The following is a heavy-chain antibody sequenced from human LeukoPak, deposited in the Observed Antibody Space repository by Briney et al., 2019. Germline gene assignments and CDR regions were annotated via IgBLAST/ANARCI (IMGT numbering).Heavy chain of an antibody. D-gene: IGHD2-21*02. J-gene: IGHJ4*02. CDR2: ISYDGSNK. CDR1: GFTFSSYA. CDR3: AKRFSYCGGDCPFSY. Sequence: GGSLRLSCAASGFTFSSYAMHWVRQAPGKGLEWVAVISYDGSNKYYADSVKGRFTISRDNSKNTLYLQMNSLRAEDTAVYYCAKRFSYCGGDCPFSYWGQGTLVTVSS. V-gene: IGHV3-30-3*02.